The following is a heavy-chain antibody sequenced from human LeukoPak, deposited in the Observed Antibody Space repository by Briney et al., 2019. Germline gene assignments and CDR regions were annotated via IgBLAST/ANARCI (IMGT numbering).Heavy chain of an antibody. CDR3: AQRSRYFDY. CDR2: ISGSGYST. Sequence: PGGSLRLSCVASGFTFNNYAMTWVRQAPGKGLEWVSAISGSGYSTYYADSVKGRFTISRDNSKNTLYLQMNSLRAEDTALYFCAQRSRYFDYWGQGTLVTVSS. J-gene: IGHJ4*02. V-gene: IGHV3-23*01. CDR1: GFTFNNYA. D-gene: IGHD1-26*01.